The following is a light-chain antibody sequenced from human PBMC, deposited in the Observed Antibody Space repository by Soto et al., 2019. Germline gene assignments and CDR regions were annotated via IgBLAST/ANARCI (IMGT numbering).Light chain of an antibody. CDR1: QRLLNNNGRNY. CDR2: LGS. Sequence: VMTQSPLSLSVTPGEPASISCRSSQRLLNNNGRNYLDWYLQKTRQTPQLLIYLGSNLASVVPDRFSGSGSGTDFTLKISRVEAEDVGVYYCMQDLQSPRTFGQGTKLEIK. V-gene: IGKV2-28*01. J-gene: IGKJ2*01. CDR3: MQDLQSPRT.